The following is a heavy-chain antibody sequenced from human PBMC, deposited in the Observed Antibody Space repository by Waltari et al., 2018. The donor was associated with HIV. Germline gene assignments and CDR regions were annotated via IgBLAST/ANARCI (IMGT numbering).Heavy chain of an antibody. Sequence: EVQLVESGGGLVKPGGSLRLSCAGAGFPVSSNYRTWVRQAPGKGLEWVSVIYSGGSTYYADSVKGRFTISRDNSKNTLYLQMNSLRAEDTAVYYCASIAYCGGDCYPRGMDVWGQGTTVTVSS. V-gene: IGHV3-66*01. CDR3: ASIAYCGGDCYPRGMDV. CDR2: IYSGGST. D-gene: IGHD2-21*02. CDR1: GFPVSSNY. J-gene: IGHJ6*02.